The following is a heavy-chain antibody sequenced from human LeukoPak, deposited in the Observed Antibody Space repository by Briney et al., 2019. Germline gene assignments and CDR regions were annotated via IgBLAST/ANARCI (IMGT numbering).Heavy chain of an antibody. CDR1: GGSISSHY. D-gene: IGHD4-17*01. V-gene: IGHV4-4*07. CDR3: ARGGGYGDYGYVDN. CDR2: IYTSGST. Sequence: SETLSLTCTVSGGSISSHYWSWIRQPAGKGLEWIGRIYTSGSTSYNPSLKSRVTMSVDTSKNQFSLKLGSVTAADTAVYYCARGGGYGDYGYVDNWGQGTLVTVSS. J-gene: IGHJ4*02.